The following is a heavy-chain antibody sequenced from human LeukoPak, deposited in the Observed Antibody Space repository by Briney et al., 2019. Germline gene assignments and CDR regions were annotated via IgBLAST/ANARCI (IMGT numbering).Heavy chain of an antibody. D-gene: IGHD1-26*01. CDR3: ARDARVGATSYYYYGMDV. CDR2: IISSSSYT. CDR1: GFTFSDYY. Sequence: GGSLRPSCAASGFTFSDYYMSCIRQAPGKGLEWVSYIISSSSYTNYADSVKGRFTISRDNAKNSLYLQMNSLRAEDTAVYYCARDARVGATSYYYYGMDVWGQGTTVTISS. V-gene: IGHV3-11*06. J-gene: IGHJ6*02.